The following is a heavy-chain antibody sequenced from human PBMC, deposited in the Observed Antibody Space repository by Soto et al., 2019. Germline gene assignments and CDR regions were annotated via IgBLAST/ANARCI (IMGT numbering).Heavy chain of an antibody. Sequence: GGSLRLSCAASGFTFSSYGMHWVRQAPGKGLEWVAVIWYDGSNKYYADSVKGRFTISRDNSKNTLYLQMNSLRAEDTAVYYCARDRDWYSSGWILDYWGQGTLVTVSS. CDR3: ARDRDWYSSGWILDY. CDR1: GFTFSSYG. J-gene: IGHJ4*02. CDR2: IWYDGSNK. D-gene: IGHD6-19*01. V-gene: IGHV3-33*01.